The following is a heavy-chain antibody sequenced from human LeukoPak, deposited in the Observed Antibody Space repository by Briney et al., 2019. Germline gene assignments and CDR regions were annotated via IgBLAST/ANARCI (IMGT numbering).Heavy chain of an antibody. CDR2: INPNSGGT. CDR3: ARGSFSADAPLVLDYFHH. CDR1: GHTFTGYY. V-gene: IGHV1-2*02. Sequence: ASVKVSCKASGHTFTGYYIHWVRQAPGQGLEWMGWINPNSGGTNYAQKFQGRVTMTRDTSISTAYMELSRLKSDDTAVYYCARGSFSADAPLVLDYFHHWGQGTLVTVSS. D-gene: IGHD5-18*01. J-gene: IGHJ1*01.